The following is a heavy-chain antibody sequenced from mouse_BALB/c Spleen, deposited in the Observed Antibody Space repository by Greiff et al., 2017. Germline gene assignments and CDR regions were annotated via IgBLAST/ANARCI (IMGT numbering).Heavy chain of an antibody. Sequence: EVKLMESGGGLVKPGGSLKLSCAASGFTFSSYAMSWVRQTPEKRLEWVASISSGGSTYYPDSVKGRFTISRDNARNILYLQMSSLRSEDTAMYYCARGYYRYDGPYYAMDYWGQGTSVTVSS. CDR1: GFTFSSYA. V-gene: IGHV5-6-5*01. CDR2: ISSGGST. J-gene: IGHJ4*01. D-gene: IGHD2-14*01. CDR3: ARGYYRYDGPYYAMDY.